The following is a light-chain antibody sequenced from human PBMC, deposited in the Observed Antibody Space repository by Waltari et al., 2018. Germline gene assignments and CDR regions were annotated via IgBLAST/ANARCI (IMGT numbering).Light chain of an antibody. CDR1: QSVSSD. Sequence: EIVLTQSPATLSLSPGERATLSCRASQSVSSDLAWYQQKPGQAPRLLIYDASTRATGIPVRFSGSGSGTDFTLTISSLEAEDFAVYYCKQRIFFTFGPGTKVDIK. CDR2: DAS. CDR3: KQRIFFT. V-gene: IGKV3-11*01. J-gene: IGKJ3*01.